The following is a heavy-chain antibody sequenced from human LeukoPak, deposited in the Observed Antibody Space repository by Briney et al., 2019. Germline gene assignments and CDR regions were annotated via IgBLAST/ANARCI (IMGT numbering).Heavy chain of an antibody. J-gene: IGHJ4*02. CDR2: ISSSSSYI. D-gene: IGHD2-8*01. CDR1: GFTFSSYS. Sequence: PGGSLRLSCAASGFTFSSYSMNWVRQAPGKGLEWASSISSSSSYIYYADSVKGRFTISRDNAKSSLYLQMNSLRAEDTAVYYCARDNPAEWFDYWGQGTLVTVSS. CDR3: ARDNPAEWFDY. V-gene: IGHV3-21*01.